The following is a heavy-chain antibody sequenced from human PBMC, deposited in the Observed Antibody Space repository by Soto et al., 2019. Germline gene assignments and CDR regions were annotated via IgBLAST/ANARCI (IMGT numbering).Heavy chain of an antibody. CDR3: ARLSFSYGVDV. V-gene: IGHV4-59*01. Sequence: SETLSLTCTVSGGSISSYYWSWIRQPPGKGLEWIGYMYYSGSTNYNPSLKSRVTISVDTSKNQFSLKLSSVTAADTAVYYCARLSFSYGVDVWGQGTTVTVSS. CDR1: GGSISSYY. CDR2: MYYSGST. J-gene: IGHJ6*02.